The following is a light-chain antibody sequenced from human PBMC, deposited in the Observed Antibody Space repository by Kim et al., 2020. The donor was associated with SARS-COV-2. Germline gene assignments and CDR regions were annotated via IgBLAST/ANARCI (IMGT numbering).Light chain of an antibody. Sequence: LGQTVTITCQECSLRYYYATWYQQKPGQAPVVVIYGKNNRPSGIPDRFSGSRSGNTASLTITGTQAEDEADYYCDSRDSSGNHWLFGGGTKLTVL. CDR2: GKN. J-gene: IGLJ3*02. CDR3: DSRDSSGNHWL. V-gene: IGLV3-19*01. CDR1: SLRYYY.